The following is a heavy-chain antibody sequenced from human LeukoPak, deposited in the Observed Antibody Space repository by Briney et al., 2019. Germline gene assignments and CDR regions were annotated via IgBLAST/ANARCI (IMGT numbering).Heavy chain of an antibody. CDR2: IKSKTGGGTI. Sequence: GGSLRLSCAASGFTFSNAWMNWVRQAPGKGLEWVGRIKSKTGGGTIDYAAPVKGRFTISRDDSKDTLHLQMNSLKSEDTAVYHCTTAAFVGATAYWGQGALVIVSS. CDR1: GFTFSNAW. J-gene: IGHJ4*02. CDR3: TTAAFVGATAY. D-gene: IGHD1-26*01. V-gene: IGHV3-15*07.